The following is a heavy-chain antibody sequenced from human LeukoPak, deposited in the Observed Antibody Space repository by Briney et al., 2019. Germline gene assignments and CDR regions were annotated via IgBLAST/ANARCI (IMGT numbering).Heavy chain of an antibody. D-gene: IGHD3-22*01. CDR1: GFTFDDYA. CDR2: ISWNSGSI. J-gene: IGHJ6*03. Sequence: GGSLRLSCAASGFTFDDYAMHWVRQAPGKGLEWGSGISWNSGSIGYADSVKGRFTISRDNAKNSLYLQMNSLRAEDMALYYCAKGDSSGYPRHYMDVWGKGTTVTVSS. CDR3: AKGDSSGYPRHYMDV. V-gene: IGHV3-9*03.